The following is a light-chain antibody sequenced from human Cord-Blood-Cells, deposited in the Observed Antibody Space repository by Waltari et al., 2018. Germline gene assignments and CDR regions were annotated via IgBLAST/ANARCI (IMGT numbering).Light chain of an antibody. CDR2: DVS. Sequence: HSALTQPASVSGSPGQSLTISCPGTSSDVGGYNYVSWYQQHPGKAPKLMIYDVSNRPSGVSNRFSGSKSGNTASLTISGLQAEDEADYYCSSYTSSSTYVVFGGGTKLTVL. V-gene: IGLV2-14*01. J-gene: IGLJ2*01. CDR3: SSYTSSSTYVV. CDR1: SSDVGGYNY.